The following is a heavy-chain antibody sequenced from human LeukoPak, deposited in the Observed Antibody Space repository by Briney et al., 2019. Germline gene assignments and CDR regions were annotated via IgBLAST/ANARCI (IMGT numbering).Heavy chain of an antibody. CDR1: GGTFSSYA. J-gene: IGHJ4*02. CDR2: IIPILGIA. Sequence: SVKVSCKASGGTFSSYAISWVRQAPGQGLEWMGRIIPILGIANYAPKFQGRVTITADKSTSTAYMELSSLRSEDTAVYYCARDVIAVAVGPVRVDIDYWGQGTLVTVSS. V-gene: IGHV1-69*04. D-gene: IGHD6-19*01. CDR3: ARDVIAVAVGPVRVDIDY.